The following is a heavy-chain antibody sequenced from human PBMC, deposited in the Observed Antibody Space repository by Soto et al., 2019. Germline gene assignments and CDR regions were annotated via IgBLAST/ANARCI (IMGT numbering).Heavy chain of an antibody. CDR1: SDSISSYY. Sequence: QVQLQESGPGLVKPSETLSLTCTVSSDSISSYYWSWLRQPPGKGLEWIGYFYYTGTIIYNPSLKSRLTISGDTSKNHVSLKLSPVTAADTAVYYCAGGRVGRSCFAPWGQGTLVTVSS. V-gene: IGHV4-59*01. CDR2: FYYTGTI. CDR3: AGGRVGRSCFAP. J-gene: IGHJ5*02.